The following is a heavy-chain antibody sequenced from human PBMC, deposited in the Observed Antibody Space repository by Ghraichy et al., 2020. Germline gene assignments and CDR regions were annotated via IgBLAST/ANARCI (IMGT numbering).Heavy chain of an antibody. CDR2: IIGAGTTT. CDR3: AVGPFDY. Sequence: GGSLRLSCATSGFTFSDYWMHWVRQAPGKGLVWVSRIIGAGTTTDYADSVKGRFTISRENAQNTLYLQMISLRADDTAVYYCAVGPFDYWGLGTLVTVSS. V-gene: IGHV3-74*01. CDR1: GFTFSDYW. J-gene: IGHJ4*02. D-gene: IGHD2-15*01.